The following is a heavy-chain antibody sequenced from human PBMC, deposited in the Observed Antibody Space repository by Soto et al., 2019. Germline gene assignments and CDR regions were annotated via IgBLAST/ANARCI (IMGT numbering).Heavy chain of an antibody. CDR1: GGTFSSYA. V-gene: IGHV1-69*13. J-gene: IGHJ6*02. CDR3: ARPYSSGYYYYYGMDV. D-gene: IGHD6-19*01. CDR2: IIPIFGTA. Sequence: SVKVSCKASGGTFSSYAISWVRQAPGQGLEWMGGIIPIFGTANYAQKFQGRVTITADESTSTAYMELSSLRSEDTAVYYCARPYSSGYYYYYGMDVWGQGTTVTVSS.